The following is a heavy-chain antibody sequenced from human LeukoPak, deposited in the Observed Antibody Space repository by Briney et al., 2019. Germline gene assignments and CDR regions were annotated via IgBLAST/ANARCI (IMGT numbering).Heavy chain of an antibody. Sequence: SETLSLTCTVSSGSISSGGYYWSWIRQPPGKGLEWIGYIYHSGSTYYNPSLKSRVTISVDRSKNQFSLKLSSVTAADTAVYYCAREGSNPAYAFDIWGQGTMVTVSS. CDR1: SGSISSGGYY. J-gene: IGHJ3*02. V-gene: IGHV4-30-2*01. D-gene: IGHD1-26*01. CDR2: IYHSGST. CDR3: AREGSNPAYAFDI.